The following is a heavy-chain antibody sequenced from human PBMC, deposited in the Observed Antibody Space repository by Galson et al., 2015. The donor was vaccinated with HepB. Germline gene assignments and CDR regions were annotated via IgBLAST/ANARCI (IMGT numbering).Heavy chain of an antibody. J-gene: IGHJ3*02. CDR1: GFTFSSYA. D-gene: IGHD4-17*01. V-gene: IGHV3-23*01. CDR2: ISGSGGST. CDR3: AKDRLCYGDYAFCVFAFDI. Sequence: SLRLSCAASGFTFSSYAMSWVRQAPGKGLEWVSAISGSGGSTYYADSVKGRFTISRDNSKNTLYLQMNSLRAEDTAVYYCAKDRLCYGDYAFCVFAFDIWGQGTMVTVSS.